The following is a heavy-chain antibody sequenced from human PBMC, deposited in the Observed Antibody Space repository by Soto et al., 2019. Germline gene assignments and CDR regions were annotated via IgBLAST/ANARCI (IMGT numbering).Heavy chain of an antibody. Sequence: GGSLRLSCAVSGFTVSSNYMSLVRQAPGKGLEWVSVMYSGGNTYYAESVKGRFTISRDNSKNTLYLQMNSLRAEDTAVYYCARATAAPTRYYSSGMDVWGQGTTVTVSS. CDR1: GFTVSSNY. CDR2: MYSGGNT. CDR3: ARATAAPTRYYSSGMDV. D-gene: IGHD2-2*01. J-gene: IGHJ6*02. V-gene: IGHV3-53*01.